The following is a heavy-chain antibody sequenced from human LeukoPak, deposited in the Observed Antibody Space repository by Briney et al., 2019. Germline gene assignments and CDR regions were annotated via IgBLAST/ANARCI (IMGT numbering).Heavy chain of an antibody. D-gene: IGHD3-10*01. J-gene: IGHJ4*02. CDR2: THHSGNT. CDR3: ARAGTGDVYGYFDY. Sequence: PSETLSLTCTVSGGSISSYYWSWIRQPPGKGLEWIGYTHHSGNTLYNPSLKSRVTISVDTSKNQFSLKLSSVTAADTAVYYCARAGTGDVYGYFDYWGQGTLVTVSS. V-gene: IGHV4-59*01. CDR1: GGSISSYY.